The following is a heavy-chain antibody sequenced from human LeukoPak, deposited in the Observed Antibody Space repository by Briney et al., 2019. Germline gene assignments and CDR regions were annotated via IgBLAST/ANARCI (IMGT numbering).Heavy chain of an antibody. CDR1: GYSTSSGYY. CDR3: ARLTLRYFVIDY. J-gene: IGHJ4*02. V-gene: IGHV4-38-2*01. D-gene: IGHD3-9*01. CDR2: IYHSRST. Sequence: KSSETLSLTCAVSGYSTSSGYYWGWLRQPPGKGLEWIGSIYHSRSTYYNPSLKSRVTISVDASKNQFSLKLSSVTAADTAVYYCARLTLRYFVIDYWGQGTLVTVSS.